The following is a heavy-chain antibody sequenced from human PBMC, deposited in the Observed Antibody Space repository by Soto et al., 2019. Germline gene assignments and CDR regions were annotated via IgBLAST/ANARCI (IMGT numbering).Heavy chain of an antibody. D-gene: IGHD2-15*01. CDR3: ARLGYCSGGSCYYTPTYYFDY. J-gene: IGHJ4*02. V-gene: IGHV3-48*01. Sequence: PGGSLRLSCAASGFTFSSYSMNWVRQAPGKGLEWVSYISSSSSTIYYADSVKGRFTISRDNAKNSLYLQMNSLRAEDTAVYYCARLGYCSGGSCYYTPTYYFDYWGQGTLVTVSS. CDR2: ISSSSSTI. CDR1: GFTFSSYS.